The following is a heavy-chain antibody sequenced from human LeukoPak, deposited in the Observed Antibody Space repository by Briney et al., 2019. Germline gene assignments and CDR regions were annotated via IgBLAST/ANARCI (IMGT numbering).Heavy chain of an antibody. J-gene: IGHJ3*02. CDR1: GGSFSGYY. V-gene: IGHV4-34*01. D-gene: IGHD3-10*01. CDR3: ARAARVLLWFGELLPMSDAFDI. CDR2: INHSGST. Sequence: PSETLSLTCAVYGGSFSGYYWSWIRQPPGKGLEWIGEINHSGSTNYNPSLKSRVTISVDTSKNQFSLKLSSVTAADTAVYYCARAARVLLWFGELLPMSDAFDIWGQGTMVTVSS.